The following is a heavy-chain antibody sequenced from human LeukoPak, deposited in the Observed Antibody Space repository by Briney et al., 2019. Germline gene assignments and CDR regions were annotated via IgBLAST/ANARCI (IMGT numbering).Heavy chain of an antibody. CDR1: GFTFSSYA. CDR3: AKDGDTAMATGSFDY. V-gene: IGHV3-23*01. D-gene: IGHD5-18*01. CDR2: ISGSGAST. Sequence: GGSLRLSCAASGFTFSSYAMSWVRRAPGKGLEWVSAISGSGASTYYADSVKGRFTISRDNSKNTLYLQMNSLRAEDTAVYYCAKDGDTAMATGSFDYSGQGTLVTVSS. J-gene: IGHJ4*02.